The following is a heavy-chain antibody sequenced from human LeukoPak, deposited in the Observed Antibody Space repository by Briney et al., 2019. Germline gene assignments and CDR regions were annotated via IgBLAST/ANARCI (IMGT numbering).Heavy chain of an antibody. Sequence: PGGSLRLSCAASGFTFSTFSMNWVRQTPGKGLEWVSAISGSGSDIYYGDSVKGRFTISRDNPKRSLYLQTNSLRAEDTAVYYCARRTFPNDAFDLWGRGTMVTVSS. V-gene: IGHV3-21*01. CDR2: ISGSGSDI. D-gene: IGHD1-7*01. CDR3: ARRTFPNDAFDL. CDR1: GFTFSTFS. J-gene: IGHJ3*01.